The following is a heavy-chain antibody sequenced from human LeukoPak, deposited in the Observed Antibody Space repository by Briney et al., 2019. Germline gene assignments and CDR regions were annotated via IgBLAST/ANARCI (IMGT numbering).Heavy chain of an antibody. CDR2: INHSGST. V-gene: IGHV4-34*01. Sequence: SETLSLTRTVSGGSISSYYWSWIRQPPGKGLEWIGEINHSGSTNYNPSLKSRVTISVDTSKNQFSLKLSSVTAADTAVYYCARGAVPSDYWGQGTLVTVSS. CDR3: ARGAVPSDY. J-gene: IGHJ4*02. CDR1: GGSISSYY. D-gene: IGHD6-19*01.